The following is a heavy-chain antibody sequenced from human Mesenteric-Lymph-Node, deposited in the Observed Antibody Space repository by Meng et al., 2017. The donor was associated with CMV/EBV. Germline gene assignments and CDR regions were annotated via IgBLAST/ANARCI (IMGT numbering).Heavy chain of an antibody. D-gene: IGHD2-21*02. CDR3: AREVTSPYCFDY. J-gene: IGHJ4*02. CDR2: IYSSGTT. Sequence: SETLSLTCAVSGASISNNYWSWIRQSPGKGLEWIDYIYSSGTTNYNPSFKSRVAMSVDTSKNQFTLNLRSVTAADTALYYCAREVTSPYCFDYWGQGTLVTVSS. CDR1: GASISNNY. V-gene: IGHV4-59*01.